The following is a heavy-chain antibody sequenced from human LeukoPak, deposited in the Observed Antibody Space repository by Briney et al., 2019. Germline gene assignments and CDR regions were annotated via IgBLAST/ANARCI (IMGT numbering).Heavy chain of an antibody. J-gene: IGHJ4*02. CDR2: ISSSGSTI. CDR3: ARDNVEMATTADY. CDR1: GFTFSSYE. D-gene: IGHD5-24*01. Sequence: GGSLRLSCAASGFTFSSYEMNWVRQAPGKGLEWVSYISSSGSTIYYADSAKGRFTISRDNAKNSLYLQMNSLRAEDTAVYYCARDNVEMATTADYWGQGTLVTVSS. V-gene: IGHV3-48*03.